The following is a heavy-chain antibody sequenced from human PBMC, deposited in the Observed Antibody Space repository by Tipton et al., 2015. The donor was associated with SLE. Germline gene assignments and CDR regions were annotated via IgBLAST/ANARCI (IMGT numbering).Heavy chain of an antibody. CDR3: ARTYSSSANAFDI. D-gene: IGHD6-6*01. Sequence: QLVQSGPEVKKPGASVKVSCKASGYTFTSYYMHWVRQAPGQGLEWMGWISTYNGNTNYAQKLQGRVTLTTDTSTSTAYMELRSLRSDDTAVYYCARTYSSSANAFDIWGQGTMVSVSS. V-gene: IGHV1-18*04. CDR1: GYTFTSYY. CDR2: ISTYNGNT. J-gene: IGHJ3*02.